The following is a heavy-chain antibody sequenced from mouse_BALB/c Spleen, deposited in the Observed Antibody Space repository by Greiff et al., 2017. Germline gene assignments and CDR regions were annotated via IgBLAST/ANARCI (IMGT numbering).Heavy chain of an antibody. J-gene: IGHJ4*01. D-gene: IGHD2-2*01. CDR1: GYSITSDYA. CDR3: ARSGYHHYYAMDY. CDR2: ISYSGST. Sequence: VQLKESGPGLVKPSQSLSLTCTVTGYSITSDYAWNWIRQFPGNKLEWMGYISYSGSTSYNPSLKSRISITRDTSKNQFFLQLNSVTTEDTATYYCARSGYHHYYAMDYWGQGTSVTVSS. V-gene: IGHV3-2*02.